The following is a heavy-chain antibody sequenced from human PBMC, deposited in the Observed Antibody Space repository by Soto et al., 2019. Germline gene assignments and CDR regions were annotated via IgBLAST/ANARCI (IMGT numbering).Heavy chain of an antibody. Sequence: EVQLVESGGGLVQPGGSLKLSCAASGFTFSGSDMHWVRQASGKGLEWVGHITTRANSYRTEYAASVRGRFTISRDDSKNTAYLQMASLKTEDTAVYYCMETWTRMDVWGQGTTVTVSS. J-gene: IGHJ6*02. CDR2: ITTRANSYRT. CDR1: GFTFSGSD. D-gene: IGHD1-1*01. CDR3: METWTRMDV. V-gene: IGHV3-73*01.